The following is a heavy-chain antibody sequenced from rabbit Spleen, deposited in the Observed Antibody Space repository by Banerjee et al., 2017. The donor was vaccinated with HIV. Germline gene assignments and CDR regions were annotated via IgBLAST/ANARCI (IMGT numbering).Heavy chain of an antibody. V-gene: IGHV1S45*01. D-gene: IGHD1-1*01. CDR2: IDDDDSGRP. CDR3: ARDYSTRHYHTDL. CDR1: GFSLSGNYY. Sequence: QEQLVESGGGLVQPEGSLTLTCTASGFSLSGNYYMCWVRQAPGKGLEWIACIDDDDSGRPYYASWAKGRFTISKTSSTTVILQLNSLTAADTTTYFCARDYSTRHYHTDLWGPGTLVTVS. J-gene: IGHJ4*01.